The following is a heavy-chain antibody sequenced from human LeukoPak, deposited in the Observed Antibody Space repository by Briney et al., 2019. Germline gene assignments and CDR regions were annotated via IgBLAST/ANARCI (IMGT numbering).Heavy chain of an antibody. Sequence: SETLSLTCTVSGDSISSSRYYWGWIRQPPGKGLEWIGSIYYSGSTYYNTSLKSRVTISVDTSKNQFSLKLSSVIAADTAVYYCARALVVVITDWGQGTLVTASS. CDR3: ARALVVVITD. V-gene: IGHV4-39*01. CDR2: IYYSGST. CDR1: GDSISSSRYY. J-gene: IGHJ4*02. D-gene: IGHD3-22*01.